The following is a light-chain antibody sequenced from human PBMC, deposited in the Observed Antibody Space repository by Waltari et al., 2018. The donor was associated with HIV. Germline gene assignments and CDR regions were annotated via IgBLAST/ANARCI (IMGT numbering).Light chain of an antibody. Sequence: VTISCTGSSSNIGAGYDVHWYQQLPGTAPKLLIYGNSNRPSGVPDRFSGSKSGTSASLAITGLQAEDEADYYCQSYDSSLSRRVFGTGTKVTVL. CDR3: QSYDSSLSRRV. CDR1: SSNIGAGYD. J-gene: IGLJ1*01. V-gene: IGLV1-40*01. CDR2: GNS.